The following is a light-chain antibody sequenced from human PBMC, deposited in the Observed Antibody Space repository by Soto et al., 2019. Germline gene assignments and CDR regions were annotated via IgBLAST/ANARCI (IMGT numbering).Light chain of an antibody. Sequence: QSVLSQPPSASGSPGQRVTISCTGSSSNIGSNTVNWYQHPPGTAAKLLIYNDNHRPSGVPDRFSGSKSGTSASLAISGLQSEDEADYYCALWDDSRNGYVFGTGTKVTVL. CDR1: SSNIGSNT. CDR3: ALWDDSRNGYV. V-gene: IGLV1-44*01. CDR2: NDN. J-gene: IGLJ1*01.